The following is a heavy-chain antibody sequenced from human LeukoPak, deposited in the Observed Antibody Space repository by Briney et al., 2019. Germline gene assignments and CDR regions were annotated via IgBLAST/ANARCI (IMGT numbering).Heavy chain of an antibody. Sequence: GESLRLSCAASGFTVITSYMSWVRQAPGKGLEWVSVIFREGTTYYADSVKGRFTISRDSAKNILYLQMNSLRAEDTAVYYCARRTCSSTSCPFDYWGQGTLVTVSS. CDR3: ARRTCSSTSCPFDY. CDR2: IFREGTT. D-gene: IGHD2-2*01. J-gene: IGHJ4*02. V-gene: IGHV3-66*01. CDR1: GFTVITSY.